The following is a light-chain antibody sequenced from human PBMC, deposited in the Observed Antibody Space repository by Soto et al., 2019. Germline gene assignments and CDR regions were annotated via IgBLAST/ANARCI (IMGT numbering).Light chain of an antibody. CDR2: AAS. Sequence: DIQMTQSPSSLSASVGDRVTITCRASQSISSYLNWYQQKPGKAPKLLIYAASSLQSGVPSRFSGSGSRTNLTLTTISLQPEDFATAYSEKIYSTPRTVGGGTKV. V-gene: IGKV1-39*01. CDR3: EKIYSTPRT. CDR1: QSISSY. J-gene: IGKJ4*02.